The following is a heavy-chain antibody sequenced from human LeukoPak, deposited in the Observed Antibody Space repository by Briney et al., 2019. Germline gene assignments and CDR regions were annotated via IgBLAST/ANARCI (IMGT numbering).Heavy chain of an antibody. Sequence: SETLSLTCAVYGGSFSGYYWSWIRQPPGKGLEGIGEINHSGSTNYNPSLKSRVTISVDTSKNQFSLKLSSVTAADTAVYYCARPLGYWGQGTLVTVSS. CDR2: INHSGST. CDR1: GGSFSGYY. V-gene: IGHV4-34*01. D-gene: IGHD3-16*01. CDR3: ARPLGY. J-gene: IGHJ4*02.